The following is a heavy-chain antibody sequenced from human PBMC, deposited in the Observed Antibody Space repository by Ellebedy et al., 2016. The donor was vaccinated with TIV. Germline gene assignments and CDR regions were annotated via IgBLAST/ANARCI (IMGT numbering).Heavy chain of an antibody. CDR3: ARRNLPYCSSTSCSQPHAFDI. CDR1: GYSFTSYW. V-gene: IGHV5-51*01. CDR2: IYPGDSDT. D-gene: IGHD2-2*01. J-gene: IGHJ3*02. Sequence: GGSLRLSXKGSGYSFTSYWIGWVRQMPGKGLEWMGIIYPGDSDTRYSPSFQGQVTISADKSISTAYLQWSSLKASDTAMYYCARRNLPYCSSTSCSQPHAFDIWGQGTMVTVSS.